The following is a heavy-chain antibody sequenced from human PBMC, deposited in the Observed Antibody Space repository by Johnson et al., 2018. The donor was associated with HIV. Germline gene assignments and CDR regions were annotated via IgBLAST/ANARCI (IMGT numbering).Heavy chain of an antibody. V-gene: IGHV3-9*01. Sequence: VQLVESGGGVVQPGRSLRLSCAASGFTFSSYAMHWVRQAPGKGLEWVSGISWNSGSLGYADSVKGRFTISRDNAKNSLYLQMNSLRVEDTAVYYCASSQGSGEGAFDIWGQGTMVTVSS. CDR2: ISWNSGSL. J-gene: IGHJ3*02. CDR1: GFTFSSYA. D-gene: IGHD2-21*01. CDR3: ASSQGSGEGAFDI.